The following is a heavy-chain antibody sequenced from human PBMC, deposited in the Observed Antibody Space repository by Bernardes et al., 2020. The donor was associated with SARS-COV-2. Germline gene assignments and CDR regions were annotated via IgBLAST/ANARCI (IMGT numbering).Heavy chain of an antibody. Sequence: ETLSLTCTVSGGSISSSSYYWGWIRQPPGKGLEWIGSIYYSGSTYYNPSLKSRVTISVDTSKNQFSLKLSSVTAADTAVYYCARCVADYYDSSGDYYYYYGMDVWGQGTTVTVSS. CDR2: IYYSGST. J-gene: IGHJ6*02. D-gene: IGHD3-22*01. CDR3: ARCVADYYDSSGDYYYYYGMDV. V-gene: IGHV4-39*01. CDR1: GGSISSSSYY.